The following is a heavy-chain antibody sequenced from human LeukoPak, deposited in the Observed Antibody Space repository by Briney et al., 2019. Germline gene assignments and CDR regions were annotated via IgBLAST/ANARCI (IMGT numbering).Heavy chain of an antibody. CDR1: GFTFSSNY. J-gene: IGHJ6*02. CDR3: ARELRSHYYYYGMDV. V-gene: IGHV3-53*01. D-gene: IGHD2/OR15-2a*01. Sequence: GGSPRLSCAASGFTFSSNYMSWVRQAPGKGLEWVSVIYSGGSTYYADSVKGRFTISRDNSKNTLYLQMNSLRAEDTAVYYCARELRSHYYYYGMDVWGQGTTVTVSS. CDR2: IYSGGST.